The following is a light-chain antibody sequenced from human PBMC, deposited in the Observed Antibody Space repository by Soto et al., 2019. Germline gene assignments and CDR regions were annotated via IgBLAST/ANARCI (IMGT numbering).Light chain of an antibody. Sequence: QSVLTQPRSVSGSPGQSVTMSCTGTSSDVGAYNYVSWYQHHPGKAPKVMIYDVSERPSGVPDRFSGSKSDNKASLTISGLQAEDEADYYCCSYAGSYSWVFGGGTKPTVL. V-gene: IGLV2-11*01. CDR3: CSYAGSYSWV. CDR1: SSDVGAYNY. CDR2: DVS. J-gene: IGLJ3*02.